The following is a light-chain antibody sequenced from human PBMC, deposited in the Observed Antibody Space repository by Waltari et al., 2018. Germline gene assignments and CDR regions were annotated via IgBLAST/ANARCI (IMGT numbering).Light chain of an antibody. CDR3: AAWDDSLNGVV. Sequence: QSVLTQPPSASGTPGQRVSISCSGSPSTLAINTVAWYRQLPGTAPKLLIYSNNQRPSGVPDRFSGSKSGTSASLAISGLQSEDEADYYCAAWDDSLNGVVFGGGTKLTV. CDR1: PSTLAINT. V-gene: IGLV1-44*01. CDR2: SNN. J-gene: IGLJ2*01.